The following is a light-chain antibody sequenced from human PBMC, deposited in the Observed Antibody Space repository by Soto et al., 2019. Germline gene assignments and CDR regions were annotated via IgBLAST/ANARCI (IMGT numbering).Light chain of an antibody. CDR1: QSVSSN. Sequence: EIMMTQSPATLSVSPGDGATLSCRASQSVSSNLAWYQQKPGQAPRLLIYGASTRPTGIPARFRGSGSGTEFTLTISSLQSEDFAIYYCQQYNDWPSTWTFGQGTQVEMK. CDR3: QQYNDWPSTWT. J-gene: IGKJ1*01. V-gene: IGKV3-15*01. CDR2: GAS.